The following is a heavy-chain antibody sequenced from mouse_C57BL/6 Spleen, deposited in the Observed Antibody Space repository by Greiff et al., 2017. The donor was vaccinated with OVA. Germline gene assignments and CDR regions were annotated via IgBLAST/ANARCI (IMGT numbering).Heavy chain of an antibody. CDR2: IRSTGNNYAT. CDR3: VRAEGDDITTVVGDWFAY. Sequence: EVQVVESGGGLVQPKGSLKLSCAASGFSFNTYAMNWVRQAPGKGLEWVARIRSTGNNYATYYADSVKDRFTISRDDAESRLYLQMNNWKTEDTARYYSVRAEGDDITTVVGDWFAYWGQGTLVTVSA. J-gene: IGHJ3*01. CDR1: GFSFNTYA. V-gene: IGHV10-1*01. D-gene: IGHD1-1*01.